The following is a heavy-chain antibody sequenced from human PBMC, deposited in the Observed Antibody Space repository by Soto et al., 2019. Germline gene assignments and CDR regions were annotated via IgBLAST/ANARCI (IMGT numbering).Heavy chain of an antibody. Sequence: QVQLVQSVAEVKKPGSSVKVSCKASGGIFSTYAISWLLQAPGQGLEWMGGIIPIFGTPNYSHRFQGRVTLTAAESTNTSYMEMSRLKYEDTAVYYCARDRADYGSGNYYNRIDFWGQGTLVTVSS. D-gene: IGHD3-10*01. CDR3: ARDRADYGSGNYYNRIDF. CDR1: GGIFSTYA. V-gene: IGHV1-69*01. J-gene: IGHJ4*02. CDR2: IIPIFGTP.